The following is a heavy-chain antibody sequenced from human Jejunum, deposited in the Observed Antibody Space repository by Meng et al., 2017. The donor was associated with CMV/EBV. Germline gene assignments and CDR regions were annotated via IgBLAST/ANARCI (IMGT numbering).Heavy chain of an antibody. Sequence: QVQLLQLGGDVKKPGASGMVSCRAVGYTFTHHGISWIRQAPGQGLEWLGWISCYNGDTIYAQKVQGRFTMTMDKSASTAYMDLRSLRSDDTAIYYCARDPSNTSGRYAYFDSWGQGTLVTVSS. CDR3: ARDPSNTSGRYAYFDS. CDR1: GYTFTHHG. V-gene: IGHV1-18*01. D-gene: IGHD6-19*01. J-gene: IGHJ4*02. CDR2: ISCYNGDT.